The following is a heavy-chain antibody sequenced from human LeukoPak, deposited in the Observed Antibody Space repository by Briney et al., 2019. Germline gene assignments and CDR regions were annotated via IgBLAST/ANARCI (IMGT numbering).Heavy chain of an antibody. Sequence: PGGSLRLSCAASGFTFSSYWMHWVRQAPGKGLVWVSRISTDGSSTSYADSVKGRFTISRDNAKNTLYLQMNSLRAEDTAVYYCAREGATVVTQIDSWGQGTLVTVSS. J-gene: IGHJ4*02. CDR1: GFTFSSYW. CDR3: AREGATVVTQIDS. V-gene: IGHV3-74*01. D-gene: IGHD4-23*01. CDR2: ISTDGSST.